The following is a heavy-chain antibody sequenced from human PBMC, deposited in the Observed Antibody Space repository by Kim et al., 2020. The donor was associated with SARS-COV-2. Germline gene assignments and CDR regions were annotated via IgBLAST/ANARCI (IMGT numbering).Heavy chain of an antibody. Sequence: KGRFTISRDNAKNSLYLQMNSLRAEDTALYYCAKDIRGAMVRGPREAFDIWGQGTMVTVSS. V-gene: IGHV3-9*01. J-gene: IGHJ3*02. D-gene: IGHD3-10*01. CDR3: AKDIRGAMVRGPREAFDI.